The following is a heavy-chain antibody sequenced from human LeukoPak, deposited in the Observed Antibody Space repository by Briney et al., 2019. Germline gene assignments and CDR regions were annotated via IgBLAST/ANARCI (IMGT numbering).Heavy chain of an antibody. CDR1: GYTFTNYG. D-gene: IGHD3-10*01. Sequence: GASVKVSCKASGYTFTNYGISWVRQAPGQGLEWMGWMSGFNGNTNYGQKVQGRVTMTTDTSTITAYMELRSLRSDDTAVYYCARMVRGVPYYYGMDVWGQGTTVTVSS. J-gene: IGHJ6*02. V-gene: IGHV1-18*01. CDR3: ARMVRGVPYYYGMDV. CDR2: MSGFNGNT.